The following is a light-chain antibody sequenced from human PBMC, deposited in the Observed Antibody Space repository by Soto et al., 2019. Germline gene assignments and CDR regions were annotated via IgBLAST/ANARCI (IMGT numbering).Light chain of an antibody. Sequence: EIVMTQSPATLSVSPGERATLSGRASQSVNNNLAWYQQKPGQAPRLLIYGASTRATGIPARFSGSGSGTEFILTISSLQSEDFAVYFCQQYDNWPPWTFGQGTRVEIK. CDR3: QQYDNWPPWT. J-gene: IGKJ1*01. V-gene: IGKV3-15*01. CDR1: QSVNNN. CDR2: GAS.